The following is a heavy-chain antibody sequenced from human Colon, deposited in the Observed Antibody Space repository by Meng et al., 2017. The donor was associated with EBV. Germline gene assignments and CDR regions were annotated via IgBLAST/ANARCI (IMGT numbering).Heavy chain of an antibody. CDR2: IHYSGST. CDR3: ASLYGDSSVWYLDL. Sequence: QVQLQESGPGLVKPSXXLSLTCTVSGGSISSGTYYWGWIRQPPGKGLEWIAYIHYSGSTYYSPSLKSRVTISVDTSKNQFSLRLNSVTAADTAVYYCASLYGDSSVWYLDLWGRGTLVTVSS. V-gene: IGHV4-31*03. D-gene: IGHD4-17*01. J-gene: IGHJ2*01. CDR1: GGSISSGTYY.